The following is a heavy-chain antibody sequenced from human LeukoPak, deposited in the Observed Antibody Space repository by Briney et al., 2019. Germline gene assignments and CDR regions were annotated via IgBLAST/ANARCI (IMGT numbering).Heavy chain of an antibody. V-gene: IGHV3-66*01. CDR3: ARDQTTDDGSYQFDY. Sequence: GGSLRLSCAVSGFTVSNNYINWVRQAPGKGLERVSVIFPGGDTYYADFVKVRFTISRDNSKNTVCLQMSSLRADDTAVYYCARDQTTDDGSYQFDYWGQGTLVTVSS. J-gene: IGHJ4*02. CDR1: GFTVSNNY. CDR2: IFPGGDT. D-gene: IGHD1-26*01.